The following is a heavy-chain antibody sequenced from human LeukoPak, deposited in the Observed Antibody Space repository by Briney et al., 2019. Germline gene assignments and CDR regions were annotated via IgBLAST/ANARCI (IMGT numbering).Heavy chain of an antibody. J-gene: IGHJ6*02. CDR2: IDPSDSYT. V-gene: IGHV5-10-1*01. CDR1: GFIFTTYW. Sequence: RGESLKISCNGSGFIFTTYWISWVRQMPGKGLEWMGRIDPSDSYTDYSPSFQGHVTISADKSSSTAYLHWNSLTASDTAMYYCARTSTGPGFYYGMDVWGQGITVTVSS. CDR3: ARTSTGPGFYYGMDV. D-gene: IGHD7-27*01.